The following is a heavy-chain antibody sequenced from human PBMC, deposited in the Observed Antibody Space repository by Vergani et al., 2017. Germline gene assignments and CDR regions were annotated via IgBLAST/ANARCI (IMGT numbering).Heavy chain of an antibody. CDR2: IHYSENT. V-gene: IGHV4-59*11. D-gene: IGHD6-19*01. J-gene: IGHJ4*01. CDR1: FDSIRNLY. Sequence: QVQLQESGPGLVKSSETLSLTCSVSFDSIRNLYCNWIRQPPGKVLEWIGSIHYSENTNYNPSLKTRSTISVDTSKNHFSLTLTSVTSADTAVYYCASDTHSGQMADRWGQGILVTVTS. CDR3: ASDTHSGQMADR.